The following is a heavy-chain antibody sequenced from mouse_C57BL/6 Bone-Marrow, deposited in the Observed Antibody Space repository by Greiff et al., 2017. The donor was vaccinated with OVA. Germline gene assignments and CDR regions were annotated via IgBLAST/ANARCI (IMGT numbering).Heavy chain of an antibody. CDR3: VGRHGSSWGDAMDY. Sequence: EVKLVESGGGLVQPKGSLKLSCAASGFSFNTYAMNWVRQAPGKGLEWVARIRSKSNNYASYYADSVKDRFTISRDDSESMLYLQMNSMKTEDTAMYYCVGRHGSSWGDAMDYWGQGTSVTVSS. D-gene: IGHD1-1*01. CDR2: IRSKSNNYAS. V-gene: IGHV10-1*01. J-gene: IGHJ4*01. CDR1: GFSFNTYA.